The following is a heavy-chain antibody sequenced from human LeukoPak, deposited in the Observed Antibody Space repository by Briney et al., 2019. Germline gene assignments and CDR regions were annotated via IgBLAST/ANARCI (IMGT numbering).Heavy chain of an antibody. Sequence: ASVKVSCKASGYTFTSYAMHWVRQAPGQRLEWMGWINAGNGNTKYSQKFQGRVTITRDTSASTAHMELSSLRSEDTAVYYCARASCIAAAVCYYYGMDVWGQGTTVTVSS. CDR3: ARASCIAAAVCYYYGMDV. CDR1: GYTFTSYA. V-gene: IGHV1-3*01. J-gene: IGHJ6*02. D-gene: IGHD6-13*01. CDR2: INAGNGNT.